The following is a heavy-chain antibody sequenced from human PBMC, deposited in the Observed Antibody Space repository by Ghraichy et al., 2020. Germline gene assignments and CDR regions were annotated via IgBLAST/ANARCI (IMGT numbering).Heavy chain of an antibody. V-gene: IGHV4-34*01. Sequence: SQTLSLTCAVYGGSFSGYYWSWIRQPPGKGLEWIGEINHIVSTNYNPSLKSRVTISVDTSKNQFSLKLSSVTAADTAVYYCARGWLQKYYFDYLGQGTLVTVSS. D-gene: IGHD5-24*01. J-gene: IGHJ4*02. CDR2: INHIVST. CDR3: ARGWLQKYYFDY. CDR1: GGSFSGYY.